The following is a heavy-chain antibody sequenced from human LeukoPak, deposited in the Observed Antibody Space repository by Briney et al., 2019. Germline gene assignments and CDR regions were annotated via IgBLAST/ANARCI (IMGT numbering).Heavy chain of an antibody. CDR2: ISSSSSTI. J-gene: IGHJ6*02. Sequence: GGSLRLSCAASGLTFSSYSMNWVRQAPGKGLEWVSYISSSSSTIYYADSVKGRFTISRDNSKNTLSLQMNSLRAEDMAVYYCVSAAASTEWGMDVWGQGTTVTVSS. CDR3: VSAAASTEWGMDV. D-gene: IGHD6-13*01. CDR1: GLTFSSYS. V-gene: IGHV3-48*01.